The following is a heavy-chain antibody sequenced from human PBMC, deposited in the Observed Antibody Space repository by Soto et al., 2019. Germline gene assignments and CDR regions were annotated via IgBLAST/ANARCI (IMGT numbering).Heavy chain of an antibody. V-gene: IGHV1-2*04. CDR1: GGTFSRYS. CDR2: INPNSGGT. Sequence: ASVKVSCKASGGTFSRYSITWVRQAPGQGLEWMGWINPNSGGTNYAQKFQGWVTMTRDTSISTAYMELSRLRSDDTAVYYCARKYSYSSRAYYYAYGMDVWGQGTLVTVSS. J-gene: IGHJ6*02. D-gene: IGHD6-13*01. CDR3: ARKYSYSSRAYYYAYGMDV.